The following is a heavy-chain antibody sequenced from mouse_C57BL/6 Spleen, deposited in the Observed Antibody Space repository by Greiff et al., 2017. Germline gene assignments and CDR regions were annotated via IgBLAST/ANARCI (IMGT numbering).Heavy chain of an antibody. Sequence: QVQLQQPGAELVRPGSSVKLSCKASGYTFTSYWMHWVKQRPIQGLEWIGNIDPSDSDTHYNQKFKDKATLTVDKSSSTAYMQLSSLPSEDSAVYYWARGDYDGFAYWGQGTLVTVSA. D-gene: IGHD2-4*01. CDR2: IDPSDSDT. CDR1: GYTFTSYW. J-gene: IGHJ3*01. CDR3: ARGDYDGFAY. V-gene: IGHV1-52*01.